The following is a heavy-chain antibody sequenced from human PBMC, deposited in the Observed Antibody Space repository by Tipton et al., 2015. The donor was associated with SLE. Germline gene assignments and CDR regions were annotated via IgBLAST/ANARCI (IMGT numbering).Heavy chain of an antibody. CDR3: ARQVAQGTWAFDY. J-gene: IGHJ4*02. V-gene: IGHV4-59*08. D-gene: IGHD5-12*01. CDR2: MFYSGST. Sequence: TLSLTCTVSGGSITDYYWSWIRQPPGKGLEWIGSMFYSGSTYYSPSLKSRVSISIDTSRNQFSLKLSSVTAADTAVYYCARQVAQGTWAFDYWGQGTLVTVSS. CDR1: GGSITDYY.